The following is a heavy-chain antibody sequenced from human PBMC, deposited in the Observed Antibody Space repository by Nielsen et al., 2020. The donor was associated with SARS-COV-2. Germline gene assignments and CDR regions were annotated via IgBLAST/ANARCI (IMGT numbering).Heavy chain of an antibody. D-gene: IGHD2-8*02. J-gene: IGHJ3*02. CDR1: GFTFSSYG. CDR3: AESRGGGYWDAFDI. V-gene: IGHV3-30*18. CDR2: ISYDGSNK. Sequence: GESLKISCAASGFTFSSYGMPWVRQAPGKGLEWVAVISYDGSNKYYADSVKGRFTISRDNSKNTLYLQMNSLRAEDTAVYYCAESRGGGYWDAFDIWGQGTMVTVSS.